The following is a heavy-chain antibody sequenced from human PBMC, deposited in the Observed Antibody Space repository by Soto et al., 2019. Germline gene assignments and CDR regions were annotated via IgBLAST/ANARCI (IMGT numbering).Heavy chain of an antibody. V-gene: IGHV1-69*14. CDR1: GGTFSSNS. CDR2: VIPIFNTA. CDR3: ARARSLFGHDK. D-gene: IGHD2-21*01. Sequence: QVQLVQSGAEVKKPGSSVKVTCKASGGTFSSNSISWVRQAPGQGLEWMGGVIPIFNTAKYAQKFQGRVTITADKSTTTSYMELRSLTSEDTAVYYSARARSLFGHDKWRQGTRVTVSS. J-gene: IGHJ4*02.